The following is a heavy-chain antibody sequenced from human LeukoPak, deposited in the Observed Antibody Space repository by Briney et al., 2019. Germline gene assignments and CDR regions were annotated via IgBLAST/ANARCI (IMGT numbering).Heavy chain of an antibody. J-gene: IGHJ4*02. CDR2: INQDRSDK. Sequence: VGSLRLSCAASGFTFSNLWMSWVRQAPGKGLEWVANINQDRSDKYYVDSVKGRFTISRDDAKNSLYLQMNSLRAEDTAVYYCATGRQLDYWGQGTLVIVSS. D-gene: IGHD6-13*01. CDR3: ATGRQLDY. CDR1: GFTFSNLW. V-gene: IGHV3-7*05.